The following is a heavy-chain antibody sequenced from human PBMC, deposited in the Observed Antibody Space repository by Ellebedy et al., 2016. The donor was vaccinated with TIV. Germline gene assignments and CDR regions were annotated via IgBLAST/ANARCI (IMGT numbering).Heavy chain of an antibody. J-gene: IGHJ4*02. CDR1: GFTFSSYS. V-gene: IGHV3-21*04. Sequence: GESLKISCAASGFTFSSYSMNWVRQAPGKGLEWVSSISSSSSYIYYADSVKGRFTISRDNSKNTLYLQMNSLRAEDTAVYYCAKDLGVRGVIGCDYWGQGTLVTVSS. CDR3: AKDLGVRGVIGCDY. D-gene: IGHD3-10*01. CDR2: ISSSSSYI.